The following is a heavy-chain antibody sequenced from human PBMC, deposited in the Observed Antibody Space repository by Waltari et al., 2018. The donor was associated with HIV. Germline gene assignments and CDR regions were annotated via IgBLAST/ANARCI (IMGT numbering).Heavy chain of an antibody. Sequence: QVQLVQSGAEVKKPGSSVKVSCKASGGTFSSYAISWVREAPGQGLEWMGGIIPIFSTANDAQKFQGRVTITADESTSTAYMELSSLRSEDTAVYYCARRRVVISSLDYYYYGMDVWGQGTTVTVSS. CDR2: IIPIFSTA. V-gene: IGHV1-69*01. CDR1: GGTFSSYA. D-gene: IGHD3-3*01. CDR3: ARRRVVISSLDYYYYGMDV. J-gene: IGHJ6*02.